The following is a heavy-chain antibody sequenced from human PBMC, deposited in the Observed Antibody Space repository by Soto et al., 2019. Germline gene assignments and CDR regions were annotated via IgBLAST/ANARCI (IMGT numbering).Heavy chain of an antibody. CDR1: GYTFTSYY. CDR2: INPSGGST. D-gene: IGHD2-2*01. V-gene: IGHV1-46*01. CDR3: ARDLMGYCSSTSCYQWPTQYYYYYGMDV. Sequence: GASVKVSFKASGYTFTSYYMHWVRQAPGQGLEWMGIINPSGGSTSYAQKFQGRVTMTRDTSTSTVYMELSSLRSEDTAVYYCARDLMGYCSSTSCYQWPTQYYYYYGMDVWSQGTTVTVSS. J-gene: IGHJ6*02.